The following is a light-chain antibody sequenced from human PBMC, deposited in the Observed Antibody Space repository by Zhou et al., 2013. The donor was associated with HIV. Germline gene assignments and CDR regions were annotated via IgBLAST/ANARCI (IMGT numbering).Light chain of an antibody. Sequence: EIVLTQSPATLSLSPGERATLSCRASQSISYYLAWYQQRPGQAPRLLIYDASNRATGIPARFSGSGSGTDFTLTISRVEPEDFAVYYCQQAASSRTFGGGTKVEI. J-gene: IGKJ4*01. CDR3: QQAASSRT. V-gene: IGKV3-11*01. CDR2: DAS. CDR1: QSISYY.